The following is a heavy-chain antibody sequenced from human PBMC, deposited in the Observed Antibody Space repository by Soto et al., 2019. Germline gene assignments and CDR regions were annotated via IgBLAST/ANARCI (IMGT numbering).Heavy chain of an antibody. CDR3: ARGWEVPAATFDS. D-gene: IGHD2-2*01. CDR1: GYTFTTYD. V-gene: IGHV1-8*01. J-gene: IGHJ4*02. Sequence: QVQLAQSGAEVKKPGTSVKVSCKASGYTFTTYDINWVRQAPGQGLEWMGWMTPHSGKTGYAPKFQGRVTMTRDTSISTAYMELSSLRSEDTAVYFCARGWEVPAATFDSGGQGTLVTVSS. CDR2: MTPHSGKT.